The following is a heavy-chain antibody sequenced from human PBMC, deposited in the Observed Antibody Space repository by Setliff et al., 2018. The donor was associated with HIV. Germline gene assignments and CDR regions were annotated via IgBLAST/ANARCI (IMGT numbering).Heavy chain of an antibody. Sequence: SETLSLTCTVSGGSVSTGNYYWNWIRLPPGKGLEWIGYIFYSGSTNYNPSLKSRVTISVDTSKNQFSLKLSSVTAADTAVYYCARRGADSYYPRPLDVWGKGTTVTSPQ. V-gene: IGHV4-61*01. CDR3: ARRGADSYYPRPLDV. CDR2: IFYSGST. J-gene: IGHJ6*04. D-gene: IGHD3-10*01. CDR1: GGSVSTGNYY.